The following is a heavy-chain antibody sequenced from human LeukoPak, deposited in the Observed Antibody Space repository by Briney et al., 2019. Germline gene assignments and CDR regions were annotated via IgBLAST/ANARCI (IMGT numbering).Heavy chain of an antibody. Sequence: SQILSLTCAISGDSVSSNSVTWNWIRQSPSRGLEWLGRTYYRSKWYNDYAVSVKSRMTINPDTSKNQLSLQLNSVTPEDTAVYYCARVFTSSGPYYFDYWGQGTLVTVSS. D-gene: IGHD6-25*01. CDR2: TYYRSKWYN. CDR1: GDSVSSNSVT. CDR3: ARVFTSSGPYYFDY. J-gene: IGHJ4*02. V-gene: IGHV6-1*01.